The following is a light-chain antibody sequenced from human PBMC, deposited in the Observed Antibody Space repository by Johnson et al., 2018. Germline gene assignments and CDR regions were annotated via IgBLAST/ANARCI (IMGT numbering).Light chain of an antibody. CDR3: GTWDSSLRAVNV. CDR2: DNN. Sequence: QSVLTQPPSVSAAPGQKVTISCSGSSSNIGTNYVSWYQQLPGTAPHLLLYDNNTRPSGIPARLSGSTSGTSATLGITGLHPGDEADDYCGTWDSSLRAVNVFGTGTKVTVL. J-gene: IGLJ1*01. V-gene: IGLV1-51*02. CDR1: SSNIGTNY.